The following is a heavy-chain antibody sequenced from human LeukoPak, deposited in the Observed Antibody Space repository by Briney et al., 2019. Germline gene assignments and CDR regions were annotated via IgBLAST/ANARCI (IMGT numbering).Heavy chain of an antibody. Sequence: SETLSLTCAVYGGSFSGYYWSWIRQPPGKGLEWIGEINHSGSTNYNPSLKSRVPISVDTSKNQFSLKLSSVTAADTAVYYCASYCSSTSCYPANWFDPWGQGTLVTVSS. CDR1: GGSFSGYY. J-gene: IGHJ5*02. D-gene: IGHD2-2*01. V-gene: IGHV4-34*01. CDR3: ASYCSSTSCYPANWFDP. CDR2: INHSGST.